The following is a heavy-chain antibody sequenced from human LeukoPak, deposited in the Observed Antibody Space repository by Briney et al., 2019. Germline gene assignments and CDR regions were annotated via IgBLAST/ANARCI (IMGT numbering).Heavy chain of an antibody. V-gene: IGHV3-23*01. D-gene: IGHD4-17*01. CDR2: ISGSGGST. CDR1: GFSYSSHA. Sequence: GGSLRLSCAASGFSYSSHAMSWVRQAPGKGLEWVAAISGSGGSTYTADSVRGRFTVSRDNSKNTLYLQMNSLRAEDTAIYCCAKQVETTVTIYYYYGMDVWGQGTTVTVSS. J-gene: IGHJ6*02. CDR3: AKQVETTVTIYYYYGMDV.